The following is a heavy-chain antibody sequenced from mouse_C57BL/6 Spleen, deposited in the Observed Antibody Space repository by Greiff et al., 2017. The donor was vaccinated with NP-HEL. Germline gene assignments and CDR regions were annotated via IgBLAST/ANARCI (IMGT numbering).Heavy chain of an antibody. CDR2: IHPGSGGT. CDR1: GYAFTNYL. Sequence: QVQLQQSGAELVRPGTSVKVSCKASGYAFTNYLIEWVKQRPGQGLEWIGMIHPGSGGTNYHEKFKGKATLTVDKSSSTAYMQLSSLTSEDSAVYFCARDIYTSLYFDFWGTGTTVTVSS. J-gene: IGHJ1*03. V-gene: IGHV1-54*01. CDR3: ARDIYTSLYFDF. D-gene: IGHD1-1*01.